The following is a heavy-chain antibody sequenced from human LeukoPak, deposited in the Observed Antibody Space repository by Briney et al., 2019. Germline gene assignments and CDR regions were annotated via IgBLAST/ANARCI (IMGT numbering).Heavy chain of an antibody. CDR2: IDYTGRT. Sequence: SETLSLTCTVSGDSVSNSYWSWVRQPPGKGLEWVGYIDYTGRTMYNPSPKSRLTTSLDTSKAQVSLQLSSVTAADTAVYYCTREHWLLSSNTWYYYGMDVWGQGTTVTVSS. J-gene: IGHJ6*02. D-gene: IGHD3-9*01. V-gene: IGHV4-59*02. CDR1: GDSVSNSY. CDR3: TREHWLLSSNTWYYYGMDV.